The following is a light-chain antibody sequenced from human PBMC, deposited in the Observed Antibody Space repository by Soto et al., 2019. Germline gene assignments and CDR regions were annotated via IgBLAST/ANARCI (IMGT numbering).Light chain of an antibody. J-gene: IGLJ1*01. Sequence: QSVLTQPPSASGSPGQSVTISCTGTSNDVGGYNYVSWYQQHPGKAPKLMIYEVNKRPSGVPDRFSGSKSGNTASLTVSGLQAEDEADYYCSAFAVSNSFVFGTGTKVTV. CDR1: SNDVGGYNY. CDR3: SAFAVSNSFV. V-gene: IGLV2-8*01. CDR2: EVN.